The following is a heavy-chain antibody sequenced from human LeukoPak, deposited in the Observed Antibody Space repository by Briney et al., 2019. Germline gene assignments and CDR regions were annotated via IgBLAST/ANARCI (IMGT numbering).Heavy chain of an antibody. Sequence: GGSLRLSCAASGFTFSTYAMSWVRQAPGQGLEWVSAISDSGVNTYYADSVKGRFTISRDNSKNTLYLQMNSLRAEDTAVYCCAKNPFMGYGSDYFDDWGQGTLVTVSS. D-gene: IGHD3-10*01. V-gene: IGHV3-23*01. J-gene: IGHJ4*02. CDR1: GFTFSTYA. CDR3: AKNPFMGYGSDYFDD. CDR2: ISDSGVNT.